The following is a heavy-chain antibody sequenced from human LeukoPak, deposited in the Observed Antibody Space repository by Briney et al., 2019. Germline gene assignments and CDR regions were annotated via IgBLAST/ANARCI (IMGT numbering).Heavy chain of an antibody. Sequence: ASVKVSCKASGYTFTSYGISWVRQAPGQGLEWMGWISAYNGNTNYAQKLQGRVTMTTDTSTSTAYMELRSLRSDDTAAYYCARLGYSYGLYYFDYWGQGTLVTVSS. D-gene: IGHD5-18*01. J-gene: IGHJ4*02. CDR2: ISAYNGNT. V-gene: IGHV1-18*01. CDR1: GYTFTSYG. CDR3: ARLGYSYGLYYFDY.